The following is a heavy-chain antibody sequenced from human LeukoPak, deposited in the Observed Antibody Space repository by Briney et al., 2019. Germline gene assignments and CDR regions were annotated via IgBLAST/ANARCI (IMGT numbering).Heavy chain of an antibody. CDR3: TRAFIFGVVTKNYYYMDV. J-gene: IGHJ6*03. D-gene: IGHD3-3*02. CDR2: IRSKAYGGTT. V-gene: IGHV3-49*03. Sequence: GGSLRLSCTASGFTFGDYAMSWFRQAPGKGLEWVGFIRSKAYGGTTEYAASVKGRFTISRDDSKSIAYLQMNSLKTEDTAVYYCTRAFIFGVVTKNYYYMDVWGKGTTVTVSS. CDR1: GFTFGDYA.